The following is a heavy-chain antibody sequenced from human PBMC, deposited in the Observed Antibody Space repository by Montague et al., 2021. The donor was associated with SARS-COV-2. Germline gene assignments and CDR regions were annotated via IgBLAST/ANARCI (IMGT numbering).Heavy chain of an antibody. CDR2: IYYSGST. Sequence: SETLSLTCTVSGGSISGFYWSWIRQPPGKGLEWIGYIYYSGSTKYNPSLESRVAVSVDRSKNQVSLKLTSVTAADTAVYYCARLLRSCTNGVCRNYYYYALDVWGQGTTVTVSS. CDR1: GGSISGFY. D-gene: IGHD2-8*01. CDR3: ARLLRSCTNGVCRNYYYYALDV. J-gene: IGHJ6*02. V-gene: IGHV4-59*01.